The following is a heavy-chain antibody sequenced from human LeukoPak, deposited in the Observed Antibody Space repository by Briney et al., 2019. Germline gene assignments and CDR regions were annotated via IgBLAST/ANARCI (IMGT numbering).Heavy chain of an antibody. CDR1: GYSFTGYY. Sequence: ASVKVSCKASGYSFTGYYLHWVRQAPRQGPEWMGWINDNSGATYYLQKFQGRITMTRDTPISTAYMELNRLISDDTAVYYCARVVEVGVPGFQNWGQGTLVTVSS. CDR3: ARVVEVGVPGFQN. D-gene: IGHD3-22*01. V-gene: IGHV1-2*02. J-gene: IGHJ1*01. CDR2: INDNSGAT.